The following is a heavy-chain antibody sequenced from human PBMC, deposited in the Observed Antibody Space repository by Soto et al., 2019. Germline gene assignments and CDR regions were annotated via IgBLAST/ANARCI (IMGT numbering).Heavy chain of an antibody. D-gene: IGHD6-19*01. CDR3: ATDQGEKWLVPVDY. Sequence: PGGSLRLSCAASGFTSSDHNMNWVRQAPGKGLEWVSSISSSGRYIYYADSVKGRFTISRDNARNSLYLQMTSLRTEDTAMYYCATDQGEKWLVPVDYWGQGALVTVSS. CDR1: GFTSSDHN. V-gene: IGHV3-21*01. J-gene: IGHJ4*02. CDR2: ISSSGRYI.